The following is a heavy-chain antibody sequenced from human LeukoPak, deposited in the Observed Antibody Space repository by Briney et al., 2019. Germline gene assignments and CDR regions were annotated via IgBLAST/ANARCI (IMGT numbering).Heavy chain of an antibody. Sequence: PGGSLRLSCAASGFTFASYGMSWVRQAPGKGLEWVSGISSRGGDTYYADSVKGRFKISRDNSKNTLFLQMNSLRDEDTAVYYCARDVPIDGAFDIWGQGTMVTVSS. J-gene: IGHJ3*02. CDR3: ARDVPIDGAFDI. CDR2: ISSRGGDT. CDR1: GFTFASYG. D-gene: IGHD2-2*01. V-gene: IGHV3-23*01.